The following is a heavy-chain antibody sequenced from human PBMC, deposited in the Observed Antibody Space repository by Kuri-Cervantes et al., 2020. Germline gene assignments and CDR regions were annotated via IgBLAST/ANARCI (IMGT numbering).Heavy chain of an antibody. V-gene: IGHV1-69*05. CDR3: ARVWGRRRPRTWGDAFDI. D-gene: IGHD7-27*01. CDR1: GGTFSSYA. Sequence: SVKVSCKASGGTFSSYAISWVRQAPGQGLEWMGGIIPIFGTANYAQKFQGRVTITTDESTSTAYMELSSLGSEDTAVYYCARVWGRRRPRTWGDAFDIWGQGTMVTVSS. CDR2: IIPIFGTA. J-gene: IGHJ3*02.